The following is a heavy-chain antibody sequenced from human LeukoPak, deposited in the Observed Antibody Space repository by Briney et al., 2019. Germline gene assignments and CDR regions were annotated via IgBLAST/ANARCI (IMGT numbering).Heavy chain of an antibody. J-gene: IGHJ4*02. CDR1: GGSFSGYY. Sequence: PSETLSLTCAVYGGSFSGYYWSWIRQPPGKGLEWIGEINHSGSTNYNPSLKSRVTISVDTSKNQFSLKLSSVTAADTAVYYCARSAKSDYDLWSGSIDYWGQGTLVTVSS. V-gene: IGHV4-34*01. CDR2: INHSGST. D-gene: IGHD3-3*01. CDR3: ARSAKSDYDLWSGSIDY.